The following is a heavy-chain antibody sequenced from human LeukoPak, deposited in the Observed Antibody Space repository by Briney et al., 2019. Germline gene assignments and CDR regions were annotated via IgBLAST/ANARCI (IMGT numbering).Heavy chain of an antibody. CDR1: GGSISSGGYY. CDR2: IYYSGST. V-gene: IGHV4-31*03. Sequence: PSQTLSLTCTVSGGSISSGGYYWSWIRQLPGKGLEWIGCIYYSGSTYYNPSLKSRVTISVDTSKNQFSLKLRSVTAADTAVYYCARGAREVRRYGMDVWGKGTTVTVSS. CDR3: ARGAREVRRYGMDV. J-gene: IGHJ6*04. D-gene: IGHD3-10*01.